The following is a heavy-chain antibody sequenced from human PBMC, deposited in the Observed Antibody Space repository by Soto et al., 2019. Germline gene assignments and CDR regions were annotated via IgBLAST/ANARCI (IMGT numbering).Heavy chain of an antibody. CDR1: CGSVSSGRYY. CDR2: IYYSWST. CDR3: ARFIKYYYDSSGYYYYYGMDG. J-gene: IGHJ6*02. D-gene: IGHD3-22*01. Sequence: SETLSLTCTVSCGSVSSGRYYWSWIRQPPGKGLEWIGYIYYSWSTNYNPSLKSPVTISVDTSKNQFSLKLSYVTAADTAVYYCARFIKYYYDSSGYYYYYGMDGWGQGTTVTVCS. V-gene: IGHV4-61*01.